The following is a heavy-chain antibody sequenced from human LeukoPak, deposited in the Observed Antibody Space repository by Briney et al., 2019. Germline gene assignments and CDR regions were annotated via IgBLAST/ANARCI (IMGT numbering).Heavy chain of an antibody. V-gene: IGHV3-21*01. CDR2: ISSSSSYI. D-gene: IGHD1-1*01. CDR1: GFTFSDYY. CDR3: ARVGAGERQDY. Sequence: SPGGSLRLSCAASGFTFSDYYMTWFRQAPGKGLEWVSSISSSSSYIYYADSVKGRFTISRDNAKNSLYLQMNSLRAEDTAVYYCARVGAGERQDYWGQGTLVTVSS. J-gene: IGHJ4*02.